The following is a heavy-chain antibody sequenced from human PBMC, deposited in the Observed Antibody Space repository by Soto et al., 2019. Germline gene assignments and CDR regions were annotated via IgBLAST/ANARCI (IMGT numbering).Heavy chain of an antibody. Sequence: QMQLVQSGPEVKKPGTSVKVSGKASGFTFTSSAMQWVRQARGQRLEWIGWIVVGSGNTNYAQKFQERVTITRDMSXSXXYMELSSLRSEDTAVYYCAADPGLHRGYYYYGMDVWGQGTTVTVSS. V-gene: IGHV1-58*02. CDR1: GFTFTSSA. CDR2: IVVGSGNT. CDR3: AADPGLHRGYYYYGMDV. D-gene: IGHD2-15*01. J-gene: IGHJ6*02.